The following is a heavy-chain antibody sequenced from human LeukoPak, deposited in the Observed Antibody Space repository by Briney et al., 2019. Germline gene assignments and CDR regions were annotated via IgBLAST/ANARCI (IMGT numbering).Heavy chain of an antibody. CDR1: GASFGSGDQY. V-gene: IGHV4-31*03. CDR2: IHPSGTL. J-gene: IGHJ4*02. CDR3: SRGLDSRKLGY. Sequence: PSQTLSLTCTVSGASFGSGDQYWNWIRQSPGKGLEWIGSIHPSGTLYYNPSLESRVTISIDTSENQFSLNLNSVTAADTAVYFCSRGLDSRKLGYWGQGTLVTVSS. D-gene: IGHD3-22*01.